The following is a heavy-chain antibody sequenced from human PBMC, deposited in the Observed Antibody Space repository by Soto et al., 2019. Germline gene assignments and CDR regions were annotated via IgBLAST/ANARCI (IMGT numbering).Heavy chain of an antibody. CDR2: IKQDGSET. Sequence: EVHLVESGGGLVQPGGSLRLSCAASGFTFSGHWMSWVRQAPGKGLEWVAHIKQDGSETFYVGSVKGRFTISRDNANNSLDLQMNSLRAEDTALYYCARDRAFCSGTNCRRGSIYYYYMDVWGNGTKVTVSS. D-gene: IGHD2-2*01. CDR1: GFTFSGHW. J-gene: IGHJ6*03. V-gene: IGHV3-7*01. CDR3: ARDRAFCSGTNCRRGSIYYYYMDV.